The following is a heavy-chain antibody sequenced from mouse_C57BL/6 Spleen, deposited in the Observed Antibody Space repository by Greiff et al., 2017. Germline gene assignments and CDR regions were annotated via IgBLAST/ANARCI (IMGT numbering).Heavy chain of an antibody. D-gene: IGHD4-1*01. J-gene: IGHJ4*01. CDR2: IYPGDGDT. CDR3: ARYGTGAMDY. V-gene: IGHV1-82*01. CDR1: GYAFSSSW. Sequence: VKLQESGPELVKPGASVKISCKASGYAFSSSWMNWVKQRPGKGLEWIGRIYPGDGDTNYNGKFKGKATLTADKSSSTAYMQLSSLTSEDSAVYFCARYGTGAMDYWGQGTSVTVSS.